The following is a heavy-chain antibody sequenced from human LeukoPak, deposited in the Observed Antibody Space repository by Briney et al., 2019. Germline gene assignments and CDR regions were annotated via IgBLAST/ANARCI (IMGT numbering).Heavy chain of an antibody. CDR2: IHSSGGT. J-gene: IGHJ4*02. V-gene: IGHV4-4*07. Sequence: PSETPSLTCTVSGGSISGYYWTWIRQPAGKGLEWIGRIHSSGGTIYNPSLKSRVTMSVDTSKNQFSLKLSSVTAADTALYYCARDVPPDHWGQGTLVTVSS. CDR3: ARDVPPDH. CDR1: GGSISGYY.